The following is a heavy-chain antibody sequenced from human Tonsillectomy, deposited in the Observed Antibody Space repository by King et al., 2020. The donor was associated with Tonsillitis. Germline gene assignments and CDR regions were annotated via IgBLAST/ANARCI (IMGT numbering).Heavy chain of an antibody. Sequence: VQLVESGGGVVQPGRSLRLSCAASGFTFRTYAMHWVRQAPGKGREWGAGISYDGSNKFYADSVKGRFIISRDNSKNTLYLQMNSLRAEDTSVYYCVRSYYDSSGYLSYWGQGTLVTVAS. CDR3: VRSYYDSSGYLSY. CDR1: GFTFRTYA. CDR2: ISYDGSNK. D-gene: IGHD3-22*01. J-gene: IGHJ4*02. V-gene: IGHV3-30*04.